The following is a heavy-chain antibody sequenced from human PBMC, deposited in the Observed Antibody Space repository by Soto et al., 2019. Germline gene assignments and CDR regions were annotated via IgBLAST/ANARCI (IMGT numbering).Heavy chain of an antibody. CDR1: GGSISSGDYY. Sequence: SETLSLTCTVSGGSISSGDYYWSWIRQPPGKGLEWIGYIYYSGSTYYNPSLKSRVTLSVDTSKNQFSLKLSSVTAADTAVYHCVRVGSVWYYFDYWGQGTLVTVSS. CDR3: VRVGSVWYYFDY. D-gene: IGHD6-19*01. V-gene: IGHV4-30-4*01. J-gene: IGHJ4*02. CDR2: IYYSGST.